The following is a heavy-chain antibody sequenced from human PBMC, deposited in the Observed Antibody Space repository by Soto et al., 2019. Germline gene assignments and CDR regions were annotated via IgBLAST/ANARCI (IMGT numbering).Heavy chain of an antibody. D-gene: IGHD3-10*01. Sequence: ASETLSLTCTVSGGSISSGDYYWSWIRQPPGKGLEWIGNIYYSGGTYYNPSLKSRVTISIDTSKNQFSLKLSSVTAADTAVYYCASRKSSPYFDYWGQGTLVTVSS. CDR2: IYYSGGT. J-gene: IGHJ4*02. CDR3: ASRKSSPYFDY. V-gene: IGHV4-30-4*01. CDR1: GGSISSGDYY.